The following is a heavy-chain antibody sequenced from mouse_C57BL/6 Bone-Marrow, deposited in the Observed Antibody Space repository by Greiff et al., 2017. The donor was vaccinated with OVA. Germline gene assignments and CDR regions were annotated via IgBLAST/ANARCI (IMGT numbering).Heavy chain of an antibody. CDR3: ARGYGSSFYAMDY. D-gene: IGHD1-1*01. V-gene: IGHV1-42*01. CDR1: GYSFTGYY. CDR2: INPSTGGT. J-gene: IGHJ4*01. Sequence: VQLQQSGPELVKPGASVKLSCKASGYSFTGYYMNWVKQSPEKSLEWIGEINPSTGGTTYNQKFKAKATLTVDKSSSTAYMQLKSLTSEDSAVYYCARGYGSSFYAMDYWGQGTSVTVSS.